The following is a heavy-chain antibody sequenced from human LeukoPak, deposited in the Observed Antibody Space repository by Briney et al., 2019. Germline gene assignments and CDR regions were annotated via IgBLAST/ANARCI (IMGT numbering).Heavy chain of an antibody. D-gene: IGHD6-19*01. CDR2: IYYSGST. V-gene: IGHV4-59*12. CDR3: ARESGTLQGWLAYMDV. CDR1: GGSISSYY. Sequence: SETLSLTCTVSGGSISSYYWSWIRQPPGKGLERIGYIYYSGSTNYNPSLKSRVTISVDTSKNQFSLKLSSVTAADTAVYYCARESGTLQGWLAYMDVWGKGTTVTVSS. J-gene: IGHJ6*03.